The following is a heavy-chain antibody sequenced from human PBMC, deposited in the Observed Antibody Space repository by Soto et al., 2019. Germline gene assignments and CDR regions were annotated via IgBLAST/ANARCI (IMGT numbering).Heavy chain of an antibody. D-gene: IGHD6-19*01. J-gene: IGHJ6*02. CDR1: RVAFSKFI. V-gene: IGHV1-69*13. CDR3: AKVRYSSPMGYYYGMDV. CDR2: IIPIFGTA. Sequence: SVKVSCMASRVAFSKFIVTWVRQAPGLGLEWVGGIIPIFGTANYAQKFQGRVTITADESTSTSYMEVNNLRSEDTAVYYCAKVRYSSPMGYYYGMDVWGQGTTVTVSS.